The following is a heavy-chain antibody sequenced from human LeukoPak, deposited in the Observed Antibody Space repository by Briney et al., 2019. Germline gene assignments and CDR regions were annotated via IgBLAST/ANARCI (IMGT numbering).Heavy chain of an antibody. V-gene: IGHV1-18*04. J-gene: IGHJ6*02. CDR1: GYTFTSYY. CDR2: ISAYNGNT. Sequence: ASVKVSCKASGYTFTSYYMHWVRQAPGQGLEWMGWISAYNGNTNYAQKLQGRVTMTTDTSTSTAYMELRSLRSDDTAVYYCARVARNSSSWYLYYYYYGMDVWGQGTTVTVSS. CDR3: ARVARNSSSWYLYYYYYGMDV. D-gene: IGHD6-13*01.